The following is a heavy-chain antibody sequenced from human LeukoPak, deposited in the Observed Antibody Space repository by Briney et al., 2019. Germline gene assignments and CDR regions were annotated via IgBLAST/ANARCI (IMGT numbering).Heavy chain of an antibody. J-gene: IGHJ4*02. D-gene: IGHD3-3*01. CDR2: ISSSGSTI. V-gene: IGHV3-11*04. Sequence: PGGSLRLSCAASGFTFSDYYMSWIRQAPGKGLEWVSYISSSGSTIYYADSVKGRFTISRDNAKNSLYLQMNSLRAEDTAVYYCARNVVYDFWSGYYGLGYWGQGTLVTVSS. CDR3: ARNVVYDFWSGYYGLGY. CDR1: GFTFSDYY.